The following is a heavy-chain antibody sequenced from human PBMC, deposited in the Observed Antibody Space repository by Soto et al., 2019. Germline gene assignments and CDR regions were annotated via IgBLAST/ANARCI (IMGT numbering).Heavy chain of an antibody. Sequence: LSVTCAVSGGSISGGGFSWSSIRQPPGKGLEWIGYILHTGGTQYNPSLKSRVSMSVDKSKNQFSLHLTSVTAADTAVYYCARLQFGEGFDYWGQGALDTVSS. CDR3: ARLQFGEGFDY. D-gene: IGHD3-10*01. J-gene: IGHJ4*02. CDR1: GGSISGGGFS. CDR2: ILHTGGT. V-gene: IGHV4-30-2*01.